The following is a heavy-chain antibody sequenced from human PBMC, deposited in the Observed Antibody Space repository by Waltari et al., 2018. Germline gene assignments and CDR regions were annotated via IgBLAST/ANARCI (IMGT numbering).Heavy chain of an antibody. J-gene: IGHJ4*02. CDR3: VRYSDY. CDR1: GFTFSNYW. D-gene: IGHD2-21*01. CDR2: RNQDGSAK. V-gene: IGHV3-7*01. Sequence: EVQLVESGGGLVQPGGSLRLSCAASGFTFSNYWMNWVRKAPGKGLKWVATRNQDGSAKSYLDAVKGRLTISRDNAKNSLYLQMDSLRVEDTAVYYCVRYSDYWGQGTLVTVSS.